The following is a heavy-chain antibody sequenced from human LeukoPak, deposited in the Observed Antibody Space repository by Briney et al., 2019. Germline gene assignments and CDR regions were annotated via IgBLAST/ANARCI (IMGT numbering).Heavy chain of an antibody. CDR1: GGSVSSGSYY. CDR2: IYYSGST. D-gene: IGHD5-18*01. V-gene: IGHV4-61*01. J-gene: IGHJ5*02. CDR3: ARARRARYSYGYSHNWFDP. Sequence: SETLSLTCTVSGGSVSSGSYYWSWIRQPPGKGLEWIGYIYYSGSTNYNPSLKSRVTISVDTSKNQFSLKLSSVTAADTAVYYCARARRARYSYGYSHNWFDPWGQGTLVTVSS.